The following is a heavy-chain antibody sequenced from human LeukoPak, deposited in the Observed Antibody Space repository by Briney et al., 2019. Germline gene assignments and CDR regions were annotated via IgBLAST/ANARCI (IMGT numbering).Heavy chain of an antibody. V-gene: IGHV4-34*01. Sequence: SETLSLTCAVYGGSFSGYYWSWLRQPPGKGLEWIGEINHSGSTNYNPSLKSRVTISVDTSKNQFSLKLSSVTAADTAVYYCATLHLKRLAAAGTGSWFDPWGQGTLVTVSS. CDR1: GGSFSGYY. D-gene: IGHD6-13*01. J-gene: IGHJ5*02. CDR2: INHSGST. CDR3: ATLHLKRLAAAGTGSWFDP.